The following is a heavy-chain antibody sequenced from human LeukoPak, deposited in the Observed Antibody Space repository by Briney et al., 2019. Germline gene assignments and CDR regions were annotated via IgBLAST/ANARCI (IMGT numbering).Heavy chain of an antibody. CDR2: IYHSGST. CDR3: ARGGAAAGTLDAFDI. V-gene: IGHV4-30-2*01. Sequence: SETLSLTCAVSGGSISSGGYSWSWIRQPPGKGLEWIGYIYHSGSTYYNPSLKSRVTISVDRSKNQFSLKLSSVTVADTAVYYCARGGAAAGTLDAFDIWGQGTIVTVSS. D-gene: IGHD6-13*01. J-gene: IGHJ3*02. CDR1: GGSISSGGYS.